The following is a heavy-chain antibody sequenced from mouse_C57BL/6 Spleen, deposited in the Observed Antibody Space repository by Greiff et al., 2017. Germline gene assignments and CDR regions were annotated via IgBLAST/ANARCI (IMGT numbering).Heavy chain of an antibody. Sequence: QVQLQQSGAELVRPGASVTLSCKASGYTFTDYEMHWVKQTPVHGLEWIGAIDPETGGTAYNQKFKGKAILTADKSSSTAYMELRSLTSEDSAVYYCTHYGSLYYAMDYWGQGTSVTVSS. J-gene: IGHJ4*01. D-gene: IGHD1-1*01. V-gene: IGHV1-15*01. CDR3: THYGSLYYAMDY. CDR1: GYTFTDYE. CDR2: IDPETGGT.